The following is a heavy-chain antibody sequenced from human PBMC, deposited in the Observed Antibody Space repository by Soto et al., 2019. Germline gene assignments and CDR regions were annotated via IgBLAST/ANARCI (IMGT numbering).Heavy chain of an antibody. CDR3: ARDRGPYRSGWYDY. V-gene: IGHV3-74*01. CDR1: GFTFSSYW. Sequence: EVQLVESGGGLVQPGGSLRLSCAASGFTFSSYWMHWVRQAPGKGLVWVSRINSDGSSTSYADSVKGRFTISRDNXXNTLYLQMNRLVAEDTAVYYCARDRGPYRSGWYDYWGQGTLVTVSS. CDR2: INSDGSST. J-gene: IGHJ4*02. D-gene: IGHD6-19*01.